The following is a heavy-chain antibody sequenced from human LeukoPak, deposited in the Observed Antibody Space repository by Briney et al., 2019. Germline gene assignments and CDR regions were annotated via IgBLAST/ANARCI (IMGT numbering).Heavy chain of an antibody. CDR3: ARDVGSTSTNWFDS. Sequence: ASVKVSCKASGYTFTGYYMHWVRQAPGQGLEWMGWINPNSGGTNYAQKFQGRVTMTTDTSTTTVYMELRSLRPDDTAVYYCARDVGSTSTNWFDSWGQGTLVTVSS. CDR2: INPNSGGT. D-gene: IGHD2-2*01. CDR1: GYTFTGYY. V-gene: IGHV1-2*02. J-gene: IGHJ5*01.